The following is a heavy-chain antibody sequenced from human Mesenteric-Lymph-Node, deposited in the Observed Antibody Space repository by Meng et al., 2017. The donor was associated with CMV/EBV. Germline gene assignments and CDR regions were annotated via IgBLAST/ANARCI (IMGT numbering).Heavy chain of an antibody. CDR3: TTVPGYFDY. CDR2: IKSKTDGGTT. D-gene: IGHD3-10*01. V-gene: IGHV3-15*01. J-gene: IGHJ4*02. Sequence: SGAPSGLSVSTNYMSWLRQAPGKGVEWVGRIKSKTDGGTTDYAAPVKGRFTISRDDSKNTLYLQMNSLKTEDTAVYYCTTVPGYFDYWGQGTLVTVSS. CDR1: GLSVSTNY.